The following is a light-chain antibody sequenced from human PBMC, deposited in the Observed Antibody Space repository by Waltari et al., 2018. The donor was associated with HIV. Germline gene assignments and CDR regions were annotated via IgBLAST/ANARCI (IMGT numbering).Light chain of an antibody. CDR1: STNNGIKD. CDR2: RNN. V-gene: IGLV1-47*01. Sequence: QSVLPQPPSTSGPPGQRVTISCSGRSTNNGIKDVYWYQQLPGTAPKLLIYRNNQRPSGVPGRFSCSKSGSSASLAISGLRSEDEADYYCAAWDDSLSGWVFGGGTKLTVL. J-gene: IGLJ3*02. CDR3: AAWDDSLSGWV.